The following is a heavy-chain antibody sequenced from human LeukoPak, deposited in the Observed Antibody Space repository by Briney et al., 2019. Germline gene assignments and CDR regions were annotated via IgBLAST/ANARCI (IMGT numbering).Heavy chain of an antibody. Sequence: GGSPRLSCAASGFTVSSNYMSWVRQAPGKGLEWVSVIYSGGSTYCADSVKGRFTISRDNSKNTLYLQMNSLRAEDTAVYYCARVSIAAAGYYYYYMDVWGKGTTVTVSS. J-gene: IGHJ6*03. CDR3: ARVSIAAAGYYYYYMDV. CDR1: GFTVSSNY. D-gene: IGHD6-13*01. V-gene: IGHV3-53*01. CDR2: IYSGGST.